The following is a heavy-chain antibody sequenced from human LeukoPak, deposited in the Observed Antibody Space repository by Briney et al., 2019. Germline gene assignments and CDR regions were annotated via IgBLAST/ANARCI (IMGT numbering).Heavy chain of an antibody. J-gene: IGHJ6*02. V-gene: IGHV3-66*01. CDR2: INSGGTT. D-gene: IGHD4-17*01. CDR3: AKGVTTVRIYYHGMDV. Sequence: GGSLRLSCVASGFNVSSTYMNWVRQAPGKGLEWVSLINSGGTTYYPDSVKGRFTIARDNSKNTLFLQMNSLRAEDTAVYYCAKGVTTVRIYYHGMDVWGQGTTVTVSS. CDR1: GFNVSSTY.